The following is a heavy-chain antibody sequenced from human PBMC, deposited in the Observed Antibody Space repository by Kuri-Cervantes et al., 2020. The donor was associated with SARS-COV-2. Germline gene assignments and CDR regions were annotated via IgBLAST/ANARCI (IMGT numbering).Heavy chain of an antibody. V-gene: IGHV3-49*04. CDR1: GFTFGDYA. Sequence: GESLKISCTASGFTFGDYAMSWVRQAPGKGLEWVGFIRSKAYGGTTEYAASVKVRFTISRDDSKSIAYLQMNSLKTEDTAVYYCARARGSHYFDYWGQEPWSPSPQ. CDR2: IRSKAYGGTT. CDR3: ARARGSHYFDY. J-gene: IGHJ4*01.